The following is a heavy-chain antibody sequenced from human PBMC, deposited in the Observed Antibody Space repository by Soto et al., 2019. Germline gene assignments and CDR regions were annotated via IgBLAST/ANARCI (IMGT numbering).Heavy chain of an antibody. J-gene: IGHJ4*02. V-gene: IGHV4-38-2*02. CDR2: IYYTGRT. D-gene: IGHD4-17*01. CDR3: ARDIRKHGGYFDY. Sequence: SETLSLTCAVSGYFMTNGNYWGWIRQSPGKGLEWIGSIYYTGRTYYNPSLQSRVTMSVDTSKNQFSLKLTSVTAADTAVYYCARDIRKHGGYFDYWGQGTLVTVSS. CDR1: GYFMTNGNY.